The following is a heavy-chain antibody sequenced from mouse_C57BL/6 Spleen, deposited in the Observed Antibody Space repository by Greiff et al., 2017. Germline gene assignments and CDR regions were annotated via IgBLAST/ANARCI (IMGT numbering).Heavy chain of an antibody. V-gene: IGHV1-39*01. CDR3: ARGSNYGGAWFAY. D-gene: IGHD2-5*01. J-gene: IGHJ3*01. Sequence: EVKLQESGPELVKPGASVKISCKASGYSFTDYNMNWVKQSNGKSLEWIGVINPNYGTTSYNQKFKGKATLTVDQSSSTAYMQLNSLTSEDSAVYYCARGSNYGGAWFAYWGQGTLVTVSA. CDR2: INPNYGTT. CDR1: GYSFTDYN.